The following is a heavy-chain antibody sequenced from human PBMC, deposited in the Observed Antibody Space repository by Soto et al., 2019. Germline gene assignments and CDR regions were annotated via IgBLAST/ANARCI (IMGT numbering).Heavy chain of an antibody. V-gene: IGHV3-21*01. CDR3: VTVTMIVVVITGGYYYGMDV. CDR2: ISSSSSYI. D-gene: IGHD3-22*01. CDR1: GFTFSSYS. J-gene: IGHJ6*02. Sequence: GGSLRLSCAASGFTFSSYSMNWVRQAPGKGLEWVSSISSSSSYIYYADSVKGRFTISRDNAKNSLYLQMNSLRAEDTAVYYCVTVTMIVVVITGGYYYGMDVWGQGTTVTVSS.